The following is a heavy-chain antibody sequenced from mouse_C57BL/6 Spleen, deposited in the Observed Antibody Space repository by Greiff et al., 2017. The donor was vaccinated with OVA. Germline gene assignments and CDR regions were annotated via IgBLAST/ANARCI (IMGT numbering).Heavy chain of an antibody. J-gene: IGHJ4*01. D-gene: IGHD3-2*02. CDR2: IDPSDSYT. V-gene: IGHV1-50*01. CDR1: GYTFTSYW. Sequence: QVQLQQPGAELVKPGASVKLSCKASGYTFTSYWMQWVKQRPGQGLEWIGEIDPSDSYTNYNQKFKGKATLTVDTSSSTAYMQLSSLTSEDSAVYYCARGAAQTTYDMDYWGQGTSVTVSS. CDR3: ARGAAQTTYDMDY.